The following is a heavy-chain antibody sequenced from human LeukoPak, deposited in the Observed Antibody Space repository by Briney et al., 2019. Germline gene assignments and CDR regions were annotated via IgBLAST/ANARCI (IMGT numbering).Heavy chain of an antibody. CDR3: AKPQTRPTDYFDY. CDR1: GFTFSSYG. J-gene: IGHJ4*02. CDR2: ISYDGSNK. V-gene: IGHV3-30*18. Sequence: GRSLRLSCAASGFTFSSYGMPWVRQAPGKGLEWVAVISYDGSNKYYADSVKGRFTISRDNSKNTLYLQMNSLRAEDTAVYYCAKPQTRPTDYFDYWGQGTLVTVSS. D-gene: IGHD4-17*01.